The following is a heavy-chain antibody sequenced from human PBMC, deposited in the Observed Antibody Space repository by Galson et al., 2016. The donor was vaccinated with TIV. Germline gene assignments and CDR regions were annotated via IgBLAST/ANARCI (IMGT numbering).Heavy chain of an antibody. CDR1: GNIFTRDY. CDR3: IRDLGRLRDF. CDR2: IDPTYGGT. J-gene: IGHJ4*02. V-gene: IGHV1-46*03. D-gene: IGHD7-27*01. Sequence: SVKVSCKASGNIFTRDYVHWVRQAPGQGLEWMGVIDPTYGGTTFAQKFQALVTMTRDTSTSTAYMEVSGLKSDDTAVYYCIRDLGRLRDFWGQGTLVTVSS.